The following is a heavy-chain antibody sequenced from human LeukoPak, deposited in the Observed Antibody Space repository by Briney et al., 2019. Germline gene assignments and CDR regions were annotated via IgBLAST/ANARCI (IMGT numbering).Heavy chain of an antibody. CDR3: ARTPMIRGRRKFDP. CDR2: TYYRSKWYN. CDR1: GDSVSNTIAA. J-gene: IGHJ5*02. Sequence: SQALSLTCAISGDSVSNTIAARSWIRQSPSRGLEWLGRTYYRSKWYNDYAVSVKSRITINPDTSKNQFSLQLKSVTPEDTAVYFCARTPMIRGRRKFDPWGQGTLVTVSS. V-gene: IGHV6-1*01. D-gene: IGHD3-10*01.